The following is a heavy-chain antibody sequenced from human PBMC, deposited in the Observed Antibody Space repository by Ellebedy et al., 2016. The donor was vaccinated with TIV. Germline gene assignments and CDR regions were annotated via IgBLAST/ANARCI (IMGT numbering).Heavy chain of an antibody. J-gene: IGHJ4*02. CDR2: ISSSSNSI. V-gene: IGHV3-48*01. Sequence: PGGSLRLSCAASRFTFSDYSMNWVRQAPGKGLEWVSYISSSSNSIYYADSVKGRFTVSRDNAKNSLYLQMNSLRAEDTAVYYCARDGSPVELTYYFDYWGQGTLVTVSS. CDR3: ARDGSPVELTYYFDY. D-gene: IGHD3-16*01. CDR1: RFTFSDYS.